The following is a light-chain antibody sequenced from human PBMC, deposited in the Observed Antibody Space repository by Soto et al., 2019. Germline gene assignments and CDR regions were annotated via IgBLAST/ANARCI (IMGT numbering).Light chain of an antibody. V-gene: IGKV1-5*03. CDR2: KAS. CDR3: QHYNTYWT. CDR1: QSITSW. Sequence: QMTQSPSTLSASVGDRVTITCRASQSITSWLAWYQQKPGKAPKLLIYKASILESGVPSRFSGSGSGTDFTLTISSLQPDDFATYYCQHYNTYWTFGQGTKVEIK. J-gene: IGKJ1*01.